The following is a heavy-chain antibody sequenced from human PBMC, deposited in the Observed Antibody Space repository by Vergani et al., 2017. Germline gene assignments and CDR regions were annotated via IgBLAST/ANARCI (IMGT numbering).Heavy chain of an antibody. J-gene: IGHJ4*02. V-gene: IGHV4-59*01. CDR3: ARGRGNDYGDYDY. D-gene: IGHD4-17*01. CDR2: IYYSGST. CDR1: GGSISSYY. Sequence: QVQLQESGPGLVKPSETLSLTCTGSGGSISSYYWSWIRQPPGKGLEWIGYIYYSGSTNYNPPLKSRVTISVDTSKNQFSLKLSSVTAADTAVYYCARGRGNDYGDYDYWGQGTLVTVSS.